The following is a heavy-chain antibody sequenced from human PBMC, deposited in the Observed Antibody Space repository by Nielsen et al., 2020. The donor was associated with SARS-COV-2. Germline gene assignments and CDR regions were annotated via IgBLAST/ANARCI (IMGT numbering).Heavy chain of an antibody. D-gene: IGHD6-13*01. Sequence: GESLKISCAASGFTFNVYSMNWIRQAPGKGLEWISYISETGRVIFYADSVKGRLTISRDNTKNSLYLQINSLRDDDSAAYYCARDSRGGSYSSSWYFDLWGQGTLVTASS. CDR3: ARDSRGGSYSSSWYFDL. V-gene: IGHV3-48*02. J-gene: IGHJ4*02. CDR1: GFTFNVYS. CDR2: ISETGRVI.